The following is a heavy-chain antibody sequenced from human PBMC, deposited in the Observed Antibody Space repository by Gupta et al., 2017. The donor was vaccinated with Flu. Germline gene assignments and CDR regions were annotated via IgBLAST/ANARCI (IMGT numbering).Heavy chain of an antibody. Sequence: VQLVQSGDEVKKPGSSVKVSCKASGGAFSSPPLIRLRQTPVQGLERMGVPIPIFGKVNYGQKIQGRGTITADKTTSTACMGLSSLRSEDTDVYYGAGGRGGRVIKQWLDPYYLDYWGQRTLVTVSS. CDR1: GGAFSSPP. D-gene: IGHD6-19*01. CDR3: AGGRGGRVIKQWLDPYYLDY. J-gene: IGHJ4*02. V-gene: IGHV1-69*06. CDR2: PIPIFGKV.